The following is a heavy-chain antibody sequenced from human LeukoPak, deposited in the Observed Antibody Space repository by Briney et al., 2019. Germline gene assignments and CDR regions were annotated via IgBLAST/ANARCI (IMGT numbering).Heavy chain of an antibody. CDR2: IIPIFGTA. J-gene: IGHJ3*02. Sequence: RASVKDSCKASGGTFSSYAISWVRQAPGQGLEWMGGIIPIFGTANYAQKFQGRVTITADKSTSTAYMELSSLRSEDTAVYYCARALEQWLVADAFDIWGQGTMVTVSS. D-gene: IGHD6-19*01. CDR1: GGTFSSYA. CDR3: ARALEQWLVADAFDI. V-gene: IGHV1-69*06.